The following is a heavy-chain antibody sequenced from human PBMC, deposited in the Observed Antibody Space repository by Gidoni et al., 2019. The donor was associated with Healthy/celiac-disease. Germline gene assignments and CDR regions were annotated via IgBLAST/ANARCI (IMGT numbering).Heavy chain of an antibody. CDR3: AREQNSIFDDSSGYKRGYFDY. CDR2: IIPIFGTA. D-gene: IGHD3-22*01. Sequence: QVQLVQSGAEVKKPGSSVKVSCKASGGTFSSYAISWVRQAPGQGLEWMGWIIPIFGTANYAQKFQGRVTITADESTSTAYMELSSLRSEDTAVYYCAREQNSIFDDSSGYKRGYFDYWGQGTLVTVSS. J-gene: IGHJ4*02. CDR1: GGTFSSYA. V-gene: IGHV1-69*01.